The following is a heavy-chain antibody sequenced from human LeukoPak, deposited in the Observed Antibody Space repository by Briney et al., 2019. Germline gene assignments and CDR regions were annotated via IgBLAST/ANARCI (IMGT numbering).Heavy chain of an antibody. CDR3: ARCSRGTSVGMDV. J-gene: IGHJ6*02. V-gene: IGHV4-59*08. CDR2: IYYSGNT. Sequence: PSETLSLTCSVSGGSISNYYWTWIRQPPGKGLEWIGYIYYSGNTNYNPSLKSRVTISLDTSKNQLSLKLTSVTAADTAVYYCARCSRGTSVGMDVWGQGTAVTVSS. CDR1: GGSISNYY. D-gene: IGHD1-1*01.